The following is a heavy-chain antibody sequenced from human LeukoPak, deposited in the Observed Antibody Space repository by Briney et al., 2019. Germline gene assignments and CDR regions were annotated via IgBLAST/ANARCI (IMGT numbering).Heavy chain of an antibody. J-gene: IGHJ4*02. Sequence: QTGGSLRLSCAASGFTFSSYGMHWVRQAPGKGLEWVAVISYDGSNKYYADSVKGRFTISRDNSKNALYLQMNSLRAEDTAVYYCARVGSSGWYLHYWGQGTLVTVSS. D-gene: IGHD6-19*01. CDR2: ISYDGSNK. CDR3: ARVGSSGWYLHY. CDR1: GFTFSSYG. V-gene: IGHV3-30*19.